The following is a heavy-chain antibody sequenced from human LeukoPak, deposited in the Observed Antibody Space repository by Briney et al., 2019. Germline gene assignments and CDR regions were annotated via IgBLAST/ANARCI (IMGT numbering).Heavy chain of an antibody. D-gene: IGHD3-22*01. J-gene: IGHJ4*02. CDR3: ARDCPNYGSSGYYFDY. CDR1: GGTFSSYT. CDR2: IIPILGIA. V-gene: IGHV1-69*04. Sequence: SVKVSCKASGGTFSSYTISWVRQAPGQGLEWMGRIIPILGIANYAQKFQGRVTITADKSTSTAYMELSSLRSEDTAVYYCARDCPNYGSSGYYFDYWGQGTLVTVSS.